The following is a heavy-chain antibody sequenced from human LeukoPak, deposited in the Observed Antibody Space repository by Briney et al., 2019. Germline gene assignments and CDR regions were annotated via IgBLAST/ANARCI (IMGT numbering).Heavy chain of an antibody. CDR2: ISKNIYTT. Sequence: PGGSLRLSCAASGFTFPSSEMNWVRQAPGKGLEWVSYISKNIYTTYYADSVKGRFTISRDNARNSLYLQMNSLRAEDTAVYYCAKLLYSGSYYPYGMDVWGQGTTVTVSS. D-gene: IGHD1-26*01. V-gene: IGHV3-48*03. CDR3: AKLLYSGSYYPYGMDV. CDR1: GFTFPSSE. J-gene: IGHJ6*02.